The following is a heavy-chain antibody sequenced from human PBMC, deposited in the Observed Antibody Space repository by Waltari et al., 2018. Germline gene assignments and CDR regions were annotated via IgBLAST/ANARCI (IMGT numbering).Heavy chain of an antibody. CDR1: GFTFSSYW. D-gene: IGHD3-22*01. CDR3: ARANYYDSSGYPLRAFDI. Sequence: EVQLVESGGGLVQPGGSLRLSCAASGFTFSSYWMSWVRQAPGKGLEWVANIKQDGSDKYYVYSVKGRFTISRDNAKNSLYLQMNILRAEDTAVYYCARANYYDSSGYPLRAFDIWGQGTMVTVSS. J-gene: IGHJ3*02. V-gene: IGHV3-7*01. CDR2: IKQDGSDK.